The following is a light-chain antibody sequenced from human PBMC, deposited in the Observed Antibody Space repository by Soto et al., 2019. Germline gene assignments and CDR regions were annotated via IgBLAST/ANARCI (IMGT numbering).Light chain of an antibody. CDR3: LQVNNYPWT. V-gene: IGKV1-6*01. CDR1: QGIRND. J-gene: IGKJ1*01. CDR2: ATS. Sequence: AIQMTQSPSSLSASVGDRVTITCRASQGIRNDLNWYQQKPGKAPKLLIYATSSLQSGVPSRFSGSVSATEFTLTIISLQPEDFATYYCLQVNNYPWTFGQGTKVEI.